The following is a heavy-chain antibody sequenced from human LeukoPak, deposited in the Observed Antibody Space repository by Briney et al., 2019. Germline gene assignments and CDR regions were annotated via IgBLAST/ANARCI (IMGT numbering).Heavy chain of an antibody. J-gene: IGHJ3*02. Sequence: GGSLRLSCAASGFTFSSYGMHWVRQAPGKGLEWVAVISYDGSNKYYADSVKGRFTISRDNSKNTLYLQMNSLRAEDTAVYYCAKEKSGYCSSTSCYGGAFDIWGQGTMVTVSS. D-gene: IGHD2-2*03. CDR2: ISYDGSNK. CDR3: AKEKSGYCSSTSCYGGAFDI. CDR1: GFTFSSYG. V-gene: IGHV3-30*18.